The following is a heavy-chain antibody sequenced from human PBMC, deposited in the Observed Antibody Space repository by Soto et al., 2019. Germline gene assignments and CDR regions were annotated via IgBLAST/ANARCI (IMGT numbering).Heavy chain of an antibody. CDR1: GFTFSSYW. J-gene: IGHJ4*02. CDR3: ARDLTSPGITGDC. V-gene: IGHV3-7*01. CDR2: IKQDGSEK. D-gene: IGHD6-13*01. Sequence: QPVGSLRLSCAASGFTFSSYWMSWVRQAPGKGLEWVADIKQDGSEKHYVDSVKGRFTISRDNVRNSLYLQMNSLRAEDTAVYYCARDLTSPGITGDCWGQGTLVTVS.